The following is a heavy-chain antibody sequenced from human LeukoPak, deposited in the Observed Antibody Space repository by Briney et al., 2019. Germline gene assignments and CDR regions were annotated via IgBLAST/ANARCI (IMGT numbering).Heavy chain of an antibody. CDR3: ARGPYYDSWSGAGY. CDR2: ITTYNGNT. V-gene: IGHV1-18*01. Sequence: ASVKVSCKASGGTFSSYAISWVRQAPGQGLEWMGGITTYNGNTNYIQKLQGRVTMTTDTSTSTAYMELRSLRSDDTAVYYCARGPYYDSWSGAGYWGQGTLVTVSS. D-gene: IGHD3-3*01. J-gene: IGHJ4*02. CDR1: GGTFSSYA.